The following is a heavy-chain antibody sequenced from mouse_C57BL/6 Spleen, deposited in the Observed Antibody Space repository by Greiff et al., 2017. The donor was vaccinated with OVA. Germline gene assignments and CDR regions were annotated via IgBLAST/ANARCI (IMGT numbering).Heavy chain of an antibody. CDR3: ARLRNWDYFDY. CDR2: ISYDGSN. CDR1: GYSITSGYY. D-gene: IGHD4-1*01. Sequence: EVKLVESGPGLVKPSQSLSLTCSVTGYSITSGYYWNWIRQFPGNKLEWMGYISYDGSNNYNPSLKNRISITRDTSKNQFFLKLNSVTTEDTATYYCARLRNWDYFDYWGQGTTLTVSS. J-gene: IGHJ2*01. V-gene: IGHV3-6*01.